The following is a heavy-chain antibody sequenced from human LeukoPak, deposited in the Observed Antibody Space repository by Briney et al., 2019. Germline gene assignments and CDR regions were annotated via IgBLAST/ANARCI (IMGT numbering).Heavy chain of an antibody. J-gene: IGHJ4*02. Sequence: ASVKVSCKASGNTLIGYVLNWVRQAPGQGLEWMGWINTNTGNPTYAQGFTGRFVFSLDTSVSTAYLQISSLKAEDTAVYYCARGNTAMDNYWGQGTLVTVSS. CDR2: INTNTGNP. V-gene: IGHV7-4-1*02. D-gene: IGHD5-18*01. CDR1: GNTLIGYV. CDR3: ARGNTAMDNY.